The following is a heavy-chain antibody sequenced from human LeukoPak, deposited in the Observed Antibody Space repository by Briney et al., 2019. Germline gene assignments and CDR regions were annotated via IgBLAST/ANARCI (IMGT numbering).Heavy chain of an antibody. Sequence: GGSLRLSCAASGFAFSNYNMNWVRQAPGKGLEWVSSISRTSIYMYYADSVKGRFTISRDNAKNSLYLQMNSLRAEDTAVYYCARSPYGGDFWSGYYVGPLDYWGQGTLVTVSS. V-gene: IGHV3-21*01. CDR1: GFAFSNYN. D-gene: IGHD3-3*01. J-gene: IGHJ4*02. CDR2: ISRTSIYM. CDR3: ARSPYGGDFWSGYYVGPLDY.